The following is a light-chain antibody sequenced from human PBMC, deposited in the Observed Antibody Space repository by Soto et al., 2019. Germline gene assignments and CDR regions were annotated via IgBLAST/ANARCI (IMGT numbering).Light chain of an antibody. J-gene: IGKJ1*01. Sequence: VMTQSPVTVSVSPGDRATLSCRASQSVGHNLAWFQQKPGQAPRLLIYGASAGATGIPDRFSGSGFGTEFTLTISSLQSEDLAVYYCQQYNNWPRTFGQGTKVEMK. CDR2: GAS. CDR1: QSVGHN. V-gene: IGKV3-15*01. CDR3: QQYNNWPRT.